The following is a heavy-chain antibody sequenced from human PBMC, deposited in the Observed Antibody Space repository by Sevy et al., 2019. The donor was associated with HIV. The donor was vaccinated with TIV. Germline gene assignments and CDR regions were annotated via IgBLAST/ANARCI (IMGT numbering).Heavy chain of an antibody. D-gene: IGHD3-10*01. CDR2: ISYDGSNK. V-gene: IGHV3-30*18. CDR1: GFTFSSYG. Sequence: GGSLRLSCVASGFTFSSYGMHWVRQAPGKGLEWVAVISYDGSNKYYADSVKGRFTISRDNSKNTLYLQMNSLRAEDTAVYYCAKDLLYYYGSGSYYRGGPDYWGQGTLVTVSS. J-gene: IGHJ4*02. CDR3: AKDLLYYYGSGSYYRGGPDY.